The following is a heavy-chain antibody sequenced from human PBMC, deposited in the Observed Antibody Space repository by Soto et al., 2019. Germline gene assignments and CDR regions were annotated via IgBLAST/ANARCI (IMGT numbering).Heavy chain of an antibody. Sequence: QVQLVQSGAEVKKPGSSVKVSCKASGGTFSSYTISWVRQAPGQGLEWMGRIIPILGIANYAQKFQGRVTITADKSTSTAYVELSSLRSEDTAVYYCARGDSSSWTDFDYWGQGTLVTVSS. CDR2: IIPILGIA. J-gene: IGHJ4*02. CDR1: GGTFSSYT. D-gene: IGHD6-13*01. CDR3: ARGDSSSWTDFDY. V-gene: IGHV1-69*02.